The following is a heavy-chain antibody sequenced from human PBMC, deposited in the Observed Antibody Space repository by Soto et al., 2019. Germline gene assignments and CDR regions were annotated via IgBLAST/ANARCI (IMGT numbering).Heavy chain of an antibody. CDR2: IYYSGST. J-gene: IGHJ6*03. D-gene: IGHD2-21*01. V-gene: IGHV4-59*01. CDR1: GGSISSYY. Sequence: PSETLSLTCTVPGGSISSYYWSWIRQPPGKGLEWIGYIYYSGSTNYNPSLKSRVTISVDTSKNQFSLKLSSVTAADTAVYYCAREGCGGDCKPQDYYYYMDVWGKGTTVTVSS. CDR3: AREGCGGDCKPQDYYYYMDV.